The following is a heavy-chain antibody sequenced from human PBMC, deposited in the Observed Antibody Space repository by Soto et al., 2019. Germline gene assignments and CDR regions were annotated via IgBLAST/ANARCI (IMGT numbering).Heavy chain of an antibody. Sequence: QVQLVESGGGVVQPGRSLRLSCAASGFTFSSYAMHWVRQAPGMGLEWVAVISYDGSNKYYADSVKGRFTISRDNSKNARYLQMNSLRAEDTAVYYCAREGIAAGFDYWGQGTLVTVSS. V-gene: IGHV3-30-3*01. CDR1: GFTFSSYA. D-gene: IGHD6-13*01. J-gene: IGHJ4*02. CDR3: AREGIAAGFDY. CDR2: ISYDGSNK.